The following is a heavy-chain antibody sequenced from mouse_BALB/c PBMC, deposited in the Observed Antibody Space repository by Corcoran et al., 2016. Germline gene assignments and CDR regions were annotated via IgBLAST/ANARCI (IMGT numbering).Heavy chain of an antibody. D-gene: IGHD2-13*01. Sequence: EVQLPQYEPKLVQSVASVKLSCKTSGSTFTAYTMHWVKQSHGKSLEWIGGINPNNGGTSYNQKFKGKATLTVDKSSSTAYMELRSLTSEDSAVYYCARWRTTFNYARDYWGQGTSVTVSS. CDR1: GSTFTAYT. CDR2: INPNNGGT. CDR3: ARWRTTFNYARDY. V-gene: IGHV1-22*01. J-gene: IGHJ4*01.